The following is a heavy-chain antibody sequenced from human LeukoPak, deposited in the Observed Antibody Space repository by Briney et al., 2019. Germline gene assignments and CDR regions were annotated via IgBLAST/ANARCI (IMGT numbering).Heavy chain of an antibody. J-gene: IGHJ6*03. CDR1: GFTFSSYG. Sequence: GGSLRLSCAASGFTFSSYGMHWVRQAPGKGLEWVAVIWYDRSNKYYADSVKGRFTISRDNSKNTLYLQMNSLRAEDTAVYYCARDHDRGNYYYYYYMGVWGKGTTVTVSS. CDR3: ARDHDRGNYYYYYYMGV. CDR2: IWYDRSNK. V-gene: IGHV3-33*01. D-gene: IGHD4-23*01.